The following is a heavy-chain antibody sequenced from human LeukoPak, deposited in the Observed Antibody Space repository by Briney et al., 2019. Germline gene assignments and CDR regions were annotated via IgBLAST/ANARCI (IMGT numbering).Heavy chain of an antibody. CDR2: INTAGRT. CDR1: GFTFSNYD. D-gene: IGHD3-22*01. J-gene: IGHJ3*02. CDR3: TREAFIDSTGYYFSPFDM. Sequence: GGSLRLSCEASGFTFSNYDMHWVRQTAGKGLEWVALINTAGRTFYPGSVKGRFTIFRENAKKSLYLQMNSLTADDTAVYYCTREAFIDSTGYYFSPFDMWGQGTMVTVSS. V-gene: IGHV3-13*01.